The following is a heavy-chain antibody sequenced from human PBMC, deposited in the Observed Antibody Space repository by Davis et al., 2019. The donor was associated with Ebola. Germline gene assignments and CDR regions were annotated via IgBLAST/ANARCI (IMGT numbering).Heavy chain of an antibody. J-gene: IGHJ4*02. D-gene: IGHD1-26*01. V-gene: IGHV3-48*02. CDR2: ISKSGSAI. Sequence: GGSLRLSCAASGFTFSSYSMNWVRQAPGKGLEWLSYISKSGSAIYYADSVKGRFAISRDNAKSSLYLQMNSLRDEDTAVYFCARETRVGASYYFDYWGQGTLVTVSS. CDR1: GFTFSSYS. CDR3: ARETRVGASYYFDY.